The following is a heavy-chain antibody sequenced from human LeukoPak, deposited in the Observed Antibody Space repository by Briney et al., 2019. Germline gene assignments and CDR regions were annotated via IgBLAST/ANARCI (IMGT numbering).Heavy chain of an antibody. D-gene: IGHD2-2*01. V-gene: IGHV1-2*02. CDR1: GYTFTGYY. CDR2: INPNSGGT. Sequence: GASVKVSCKASGYTFTGYYMHWVRQAPGQGLEWMGWINPNSGGTNYAQKFQGRVTMTRDTSISTAYMELSRLRSDDTAVYYCASTIVVVPAAIATGAFDIWGQGTMVTVSS. J-gene: IGHJ3*02. CDR3: ASTIVVVPAAIATGAFDI.